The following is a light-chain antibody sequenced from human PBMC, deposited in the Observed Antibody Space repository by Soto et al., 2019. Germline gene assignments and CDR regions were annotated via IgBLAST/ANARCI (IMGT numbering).Light chain of an antibody. J-gene: IGKJ1*01. CDR3: QHYANSVWT. V-gene: IGKV3-20*01. Sequence: EFVLTQSPGTLSLSPGERATLSCRASPSVSSTNLVWYQQKRGQAPRLLIYDASSRGTGIPDRFRGSGSGTDFTLTISRLEPEDFAVYFCQHYANSVWTFGQGTKVEIK. CDR1: PSVSSTN. CDR2: DAS.